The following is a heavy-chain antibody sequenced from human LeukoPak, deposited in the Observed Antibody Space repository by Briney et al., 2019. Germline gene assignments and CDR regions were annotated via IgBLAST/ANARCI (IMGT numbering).Heavy chain of an antibody. CDR1: GGTFSSYA. J-gene: IGHJ4*02. Sequence: SVKVSCKASGGTFSSYAISWVRQAPGQGLEWMGRIIPILGIANYAQKFQGRVTITADKSTSTAYMELSSLRSEDTAVYYCARDRQYCSGGSCYGLFDYWGQGTLVTVSS. D-gene: IGHD2-15*01. V-gene: IGHV1-69*04. CDR3: ARDRQYCSGGSCYGLFDY. CDR2: IIPILGIA.